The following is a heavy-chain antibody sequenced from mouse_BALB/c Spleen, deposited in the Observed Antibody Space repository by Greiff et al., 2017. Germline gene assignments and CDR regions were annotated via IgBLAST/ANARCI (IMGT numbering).Heavy chain of an antibody. J-gene: IGHJ4*01. CDR1: GFAFSSYD. CDR2: ISSGGGST. D-gene: IGHD2-10*02. V-gene: IGHV5-12-1*01. CDR3: ARRYGNYYAMDY. Sequence: EVQGVESGGGLVKPGGSLKLSCAASGFAFSSYDMSWVRQTPEKRLEWVAYISSGGGSTYYPDTVKGRFTISRDNAKNTLYLQMSSLKSEDTAMDYCARRYGNYYAMDYWGQGTSVTVSS.